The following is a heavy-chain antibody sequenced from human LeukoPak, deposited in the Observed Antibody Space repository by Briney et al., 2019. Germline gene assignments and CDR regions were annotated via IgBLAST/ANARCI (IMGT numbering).Heavy chain of an antibody. J-gene: IGHJ3*02. D-gene: IGHD4-17*01. CDR2: IIPILGIA. CDR1: GGTFSSYA. Sequence: ASVKVSCKASGGTFSSYAISWVRQAPGQGLEWMGRIIPILGIANYAQKFQGRVTITADKSTSTAYMELSSLRSEDTAVYYCAREGFDYGDYYASDIWGQGTMVTVSS. CDR3: AREGFDYGDYYASDI. V-gene: IGHV1-69*04.